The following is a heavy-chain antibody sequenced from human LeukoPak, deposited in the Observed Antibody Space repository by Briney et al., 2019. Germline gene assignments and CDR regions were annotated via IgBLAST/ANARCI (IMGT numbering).Heavy chain of an antibody. CDR2: IIPIFGTA. V-gene: IGHV1-69*13. J-gene: IGHJ1*01. D-gene: IGHD6-13*01. Sequence: GASVNVSCKASGGTFSIYAISWVRQAPGQGLEWMGGIIPIFGTANYAQTFQGRVTITAAESTSTAYMELSSMRSEDTAVYYCARSVYRAAAGNFQHWGQGTLVTVSS. CDR1: GGTFSIYA. CDR3: ARSVYRAAAGNFQH.